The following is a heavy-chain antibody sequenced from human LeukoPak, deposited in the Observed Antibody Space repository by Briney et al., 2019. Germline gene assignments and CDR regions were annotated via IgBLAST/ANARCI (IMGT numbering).Heavy chain of an antibody. J-gene: IGHJ4*02. CDR2: ISSSSSTI. CDR1: GFTFSTYS. Sequence: GGSLRLSCAASGFTFSTYSMNWVRQAPGKGLEWVSYISSSSSTIYYADSVKGRFTISRDNAKNSLYLQMNSLRAEDTAVYYCARGAYYYEDWGQGTLVTVSS. D-gene: IGHD3-22*01. CDR3: ARGAYYYED. V-gene: IGHV3-48*01.